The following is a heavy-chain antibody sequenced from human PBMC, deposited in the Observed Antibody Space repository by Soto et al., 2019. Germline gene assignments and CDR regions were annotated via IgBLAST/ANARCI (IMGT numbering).Heavy chain of an antibody. CDR2: FDPEDGET. V-gene: IGHV1-24*01. CDR1: GYTLTELS. J-gene: IGHJ6*03. Sequence: ASVKVSCKVSGYTLTELSMHWVRQAPGKGLEWMGGFDPEDGETIYAQKFQGRVTMTEDTSTDTAYMELSSLRSEDTAVYYCATGSGVATNASYYYYYIYVWGKGSTVAVS. CDR3: ATGSGVATNASYYYYYIYV. D-gene: IGHD5-12*01.